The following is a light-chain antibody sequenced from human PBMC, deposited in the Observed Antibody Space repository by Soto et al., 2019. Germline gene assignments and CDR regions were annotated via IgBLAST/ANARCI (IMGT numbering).Light chain of an antibody. V-gene: IGLV2-14*01. CDR3: SSYTSSSTPYV. CDR2: DVS. J-gene: IGLJ1*01. Sequence: QSVLTQPASVSGSPGQSIAISCTGTSSGIGDYNYVSWYQQHPVKAPKLIIYDVSNRPSGVSDRFSGSKSGNTASLTISGLQAEDEADYYCSSYTSSSTPYVFGTGTKVTVL. CDR1: SSGIGDYNY.